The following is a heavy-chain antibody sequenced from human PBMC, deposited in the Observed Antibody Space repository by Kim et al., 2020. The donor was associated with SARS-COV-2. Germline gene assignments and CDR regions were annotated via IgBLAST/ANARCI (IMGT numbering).Heavy chain of an antibody. V-gene: IGHV4-34*01. J-gene: IGHJ6*02. D-gene: IGHD6-13*01. CDR2: INHSGST. Sequence: SETLSLTCAVYGGSFSGYYWSWIRQPPGKGLEWIGEINHSGSTNYNPSLKSRVTISVDTSKNQFSLKLSSVTAADTAVYYCARGRWAAGRLMTNYYGMDVWGQGTTVTVSS. CDR3: ARGRWAAGRLMTNYYGMDV. CDR1: GGSFSGYY.